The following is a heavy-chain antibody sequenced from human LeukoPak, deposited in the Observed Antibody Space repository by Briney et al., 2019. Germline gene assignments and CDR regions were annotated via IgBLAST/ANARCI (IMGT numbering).Heavy chain of an antibody. D-gene: IGHD3-3*01. V-gene: IGHV4-34*01. CDR1: AASVGGYY. CDR2: INHSGRT. CDR3: ARALFPDYDFCSGYFKDAFDI. J-gene: IGHJ3*02. Sequence: LSLTCAVDAASVGGYYWSSVRQPPGKGRGWGGEINHSGRTNYNPSLKSRLTISVDTSKNQFSLKLSSVPAAETAVFYCARALFPDYDFCSGYFKDAFDIWGQGTMVTVSS.